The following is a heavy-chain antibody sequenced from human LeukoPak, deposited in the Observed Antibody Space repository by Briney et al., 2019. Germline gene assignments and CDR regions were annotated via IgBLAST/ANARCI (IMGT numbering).Heavy chain of an antibody. CDR1: GFTFSSYG. CDR3: ARDRDELGYVGSGYYPTNWFDP. Sequence: PGRSLRLSCAASGFTFSSYGMHWVRQAPGKGLEWVAVIWYDGSNKYYADSVKGRFTISRDNSKNTLYLQMNSLRAEDTAVYYCARDRDELGYVGSGYYPTNWFDPWGQGTLVTVSS. J-gene: IGHJ5*02. D-gene: IGHD3-22*01. V-gene: IGHV3-33*01. CDR2: IWYDGSNK.